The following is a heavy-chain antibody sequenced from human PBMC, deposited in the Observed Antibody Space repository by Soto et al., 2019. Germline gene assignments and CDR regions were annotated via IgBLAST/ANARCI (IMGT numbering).Heavy chain of an antibody. CDR3: ATGSSGWYVDFDC. V-gene: IGHV4-61*01. Sequence: PXETLSLTCTVSGCSVSSSYYYWSWIRQPPGKGLEWIGYIYYSGSTNYNPSLKGRVTISIDMSKNQFSLNLSSVTAADTAVYYCATGSSGWYVDFDCWGQGTLVTVSS. CDR2: IYYSGST. CDR1: GCSVSSSYYY. D-gene: IGHD6-19*01. J-gene: IGHJ4*02.